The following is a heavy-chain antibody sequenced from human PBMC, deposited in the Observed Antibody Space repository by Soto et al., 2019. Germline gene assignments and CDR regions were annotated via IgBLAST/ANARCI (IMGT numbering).Heavy chain of an antibody. CDR1: GGTFSNYA. CDR2: IIPIFGTA. Sequence: ASVKVSCKASGGTFSNYAIICVRQAPGQGLEWMGGIIPIFGTANYAQKFQGRVTITADESTSTAYMELSSLRSEDTAVYYCARGAWDDYSGTNYGMDVWGQGTTVTVSS. J-gene: IGHJ6*02. D-gene: IGHD4-4*01. CDR3: ARGAWDDYSGTNYGMDV. V-gene: IGHV1-69*13.